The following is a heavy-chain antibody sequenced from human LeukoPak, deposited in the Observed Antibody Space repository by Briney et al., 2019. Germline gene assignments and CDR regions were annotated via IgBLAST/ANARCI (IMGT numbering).Heavy chain of an antibody. CDR2: IDYSRDT. V-gene: IGHV4-59*03. CDR3: ARNGPHYYDKSGYLDS. J-gene: IGHJ4*02. CDR1: GGSISSYY. D-gene: IGHD3-22*01. Sequence: SETLSLTCTVSGGSISSYYWSWIRQPPGKGLEWIGNIDYSRDTNYNPSLRSRVTILVDKSRNQVSLKLNSVTAADTAVYYCARNGPHYYDKSGYLDSWGQGTLVTVSS.